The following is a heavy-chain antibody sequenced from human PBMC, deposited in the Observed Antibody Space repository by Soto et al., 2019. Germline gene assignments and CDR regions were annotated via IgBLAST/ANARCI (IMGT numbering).Heavy chain of an antibody. J-gene: IGHJ4*02. CDR3: ARVGSGYEFDY. D-gene: IGHD5-12*01. CDR1: GFTFSSYA. V-gene: IGHV3-64*02. Sequence: LSLSWAGSGFTFSSYAMHWVRQAPGKGLEYVSAISSNGGSTYYADSVKGRFTISRDNSKNTLYLQMGSLRAEDMAVYYCARVGSGYEFDYWGRGTLVTVS. CDR2: ISSNGGST.